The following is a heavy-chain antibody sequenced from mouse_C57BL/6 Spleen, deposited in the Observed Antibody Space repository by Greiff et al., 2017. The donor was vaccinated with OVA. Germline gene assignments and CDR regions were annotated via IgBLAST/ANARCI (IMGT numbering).Heavy chain of an antibody. CDR3: ARHWDSWYFDV. V-gene: IGHV5-12*01. D-gene: IGHD3-3*01. CDR1: GFTFSDYY. J-gene: IGHJ1*03. Sequence: EVQVVESGGGLVQPGGSLKLSCAASGFTFSDYYMYWVRQTPEKRLEWVAYISNGGGSTYYPDTVKGRFTISRDNAKNTLYLQMSRLKSEDTAMYYCARHWDSWYFDVWGTGTTVTVSS. CDR2: ISNGGGST.